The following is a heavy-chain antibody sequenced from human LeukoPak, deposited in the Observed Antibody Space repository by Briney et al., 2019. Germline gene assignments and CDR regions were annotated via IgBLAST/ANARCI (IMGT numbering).Heavy chain of an antibody. CDR1: GFTFSSYW. CDR3: ASGLFGYCSSTSCLQWNFDY. Sequence: GGSLRLSCAASGFTFSSYWMHWVRQAPGKGLVWVSRINSDGSSTSYADSVKGRFTISRDSAKNTLYLQMNSLRAEDTAVYYCASGLFGYCSSTSCLQWNFDYWGQGTLVTVSS. J-gene: IGHJ4*02. CDR2: INSDGSST. D-gene: IGHD2-2*01. V-gene: IGHV3-74*01.